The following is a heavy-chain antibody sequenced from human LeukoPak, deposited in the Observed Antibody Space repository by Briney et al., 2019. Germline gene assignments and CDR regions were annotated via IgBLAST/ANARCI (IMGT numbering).Heavy chain of an antibody. J-gene: IGHJ3*02. V-gene: IGHV5-51*01. CDR3: ARQETGVRGVPGRGYDAFDI. Sequence: GESLKISCKGSGYSFTSYWIGWVRQMPGKGLEWMGIIYPGDSDTRYSPSFQGQVTISADKSISTAYLQWSSLKASDTAMYYCARQETGVRGVPGRGYDAFDIWGQGTMVTVSS. CDR2: IYPGDSDT. CDR1: GYSFTSYW. D-gene: IGHD3-10*01.